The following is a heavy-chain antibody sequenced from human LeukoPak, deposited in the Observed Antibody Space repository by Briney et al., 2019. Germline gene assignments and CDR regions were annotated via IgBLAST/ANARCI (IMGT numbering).Heavy chain of an antibody. CDR1: GYSISSGYY. CDR3: ASSSGYYSFDS. D-gene: IGHD3-3*01. J-gene: IGHJ4*02. V-gene: IGHV4-38-2*01. Sequence: PSETLSLTCAVSGYSISSGYYWGWIRQLPGKGLEWIGTIYHSGSPYYNPSLKSPVTISVDTSKNQFSLKLSSVTAADTAVYYCASSSGYYSFDSWGQGTLVTASS. CDR2: IYHSGSP.